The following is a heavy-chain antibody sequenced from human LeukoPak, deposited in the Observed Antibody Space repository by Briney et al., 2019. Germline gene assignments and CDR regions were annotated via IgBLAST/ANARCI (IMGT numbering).Heavy chain of an antibody. Sequence: SETLSLTCAVYGGSFSGYYWSWIRQPPGKGLEWIGEINHSGSTNYNPSLKSRVTISVDTSKNQFSLKLSSVTAADTAVYYCARGGVPAAMRYWGQGTLVTVSS. J-gene: IGHJ4*02. CDR3: ARGGVPAAMRY. V-gene: IGHV4-34*01. CDR2: INHSGST. D-gene: IGHD2-2*01. CDR1: GGSFSGYY.